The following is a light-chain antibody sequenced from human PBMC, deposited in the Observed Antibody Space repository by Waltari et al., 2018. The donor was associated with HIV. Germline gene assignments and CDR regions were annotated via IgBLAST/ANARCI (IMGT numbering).Light chain of an antibody. CDR2: RAS. CDR3: LQTYNPPLT. V-gene: IGKV1-39*01. CDR1: ENINNF. J-gene: IGKJ3*01. Sequence: DIQMTQSPFFLSASVGDRVTVTCRASENINNFVNWSQQKPGRAPNLLIYRASTLQRGVPPRFSGRGSGTDFTLTISSLQPEDFAIYYCLQTYNPPLTFGPGTKVEIK.